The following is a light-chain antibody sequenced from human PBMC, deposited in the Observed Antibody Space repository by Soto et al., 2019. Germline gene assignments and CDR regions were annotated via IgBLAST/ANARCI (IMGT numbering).Light chain of an antibody. J-gene: IGLJ2*01. Sequence: QSALTQPASVSGSPGQSITISCTGTSSDVGGYNYVSWYQQYPGKAPKLMIYDVSDRPSGISNRFSGSKSGNTASLTISGLQAEDEAYYYCSSYTRSSTLVFGGGTKLTVL. CDR1: SSDVGGYNY. CDR3: SSYTRSSTLV. CDR2: DVS. V-gene: IGLV2-14*01.